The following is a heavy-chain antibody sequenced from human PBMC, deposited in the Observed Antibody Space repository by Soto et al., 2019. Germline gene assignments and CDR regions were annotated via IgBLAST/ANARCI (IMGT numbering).Heavy chain of an antibody. CDR2: IWYDGSNK. V-gene: IGHV3-33*01. J-gene: IGHJ6*02. Sequence: PGGSLRLSCAASGFTFSSYGMHWVRQAPGKGLEWVAVIWYDGSNKYYADSVKGRFTISRDNSKNTLYLQMNSLRAEDTAVYYCARERVRKYQLLYYYYGMDVWGQGTTVTVSS. D-gene: IGHD2-2*01. CDR3: ARERVRKYQLLYYYYGMDV. CDR1: GFTFSSYG.